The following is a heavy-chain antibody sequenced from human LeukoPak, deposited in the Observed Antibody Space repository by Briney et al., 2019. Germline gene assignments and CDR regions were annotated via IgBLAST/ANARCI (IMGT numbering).Heavy chain of an antibody. D-gene: IGHD3-10*01. Sequence: SETLSLTCTVSGVSISSSNSYWGWIRQPPGTGLEWIGSIYYSGNTYYNASLKSQVSISIDTSKNQFSLELSSVTAADTAVYYCARMPYTGSAFDIWGQGTMVTVSS. CDR1: GVSISSSNSY. CDR3: ARMPYTGSAFDI. J-gene: IGHJ3*02. V-gene: IGHV4-39*07. CDR2: IYYSGNT.